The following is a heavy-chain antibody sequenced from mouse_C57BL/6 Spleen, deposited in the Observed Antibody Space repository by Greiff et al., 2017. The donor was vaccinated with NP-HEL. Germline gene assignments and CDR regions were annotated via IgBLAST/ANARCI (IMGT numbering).Heavy chain of an antibody. J-gene: IGHJ1*03. CDR2: IYPGSGNT. Sequence: VQLQQSGAELVRPGASVKLSCKASGYTFTDYYINWVKQRPGQGLEWIARIYPGSGNTYYNEKFKGKATLTAEKSSSTAYMQLSSLTSEDSAVYFCARAELRWYFDVWGTGTTVTVSS. CDR1: GYTFTDYY. CDR3: ARAELRWYFDV. V-gene: IGHV1-76*01. D-gene: IGHD1-1*01.